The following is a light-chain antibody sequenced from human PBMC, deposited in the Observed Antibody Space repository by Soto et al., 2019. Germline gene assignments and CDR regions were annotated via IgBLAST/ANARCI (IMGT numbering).Light chain of an antibody. Sequence: QSVLTQPPSASGSPGQSVTISCTGTNXDIGGYTYVSWYQQLPGKAPKLMIYEVNKRPSGIPDRFSGSKSGNTAPLTVSGLQPEDEAEYFCSSYSRSINYVFGTGTRSPS. CDR1: NXDIGGYTY. CDR3: SSYSRSINYV. V-gene: IGLV2-8*01. J-gene: IGLJ1*01. CDR2: EVN.